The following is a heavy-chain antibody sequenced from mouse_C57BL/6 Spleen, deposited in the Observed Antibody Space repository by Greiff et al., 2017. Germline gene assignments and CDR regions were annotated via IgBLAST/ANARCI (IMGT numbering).Heavy chain of an antibody. D-gene: IGHD2-4*01. CDR2: IYPGDGDT. V-gene: IGHV1-82*01. Sequence: VMLVESGPELVKPGASVKISCKASGYAFSSSWMNWVKQRPGKGLEWIGRIYPGDGDTNYNGKFKGKATLTADKSSSTAYMQLSSLTSEDSAVYFCARVYDYDTFAYWGQGTLVTVSA. CDR3: ARVYDYDTFAY. CDR1: GYAFSSSW. J-gene: IGHJ3*01.